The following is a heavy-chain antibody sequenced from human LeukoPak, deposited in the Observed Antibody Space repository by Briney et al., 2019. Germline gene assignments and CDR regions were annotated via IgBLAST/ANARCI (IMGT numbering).Heavy chain of an antibody. D-gene: IGHD2/OR15-2a*01. CDR3: ARGRDFYYGMDV. CDR2: MNPNSGNT. V-gene: IGHV1-8*01. J-gene: IGHJ6*02. Sequence: ASVKVSCKASGYTFTSSDINWVRQATGQGLEWMGWMNPNSGNTGYAQKFQGRVTMTRNTSISTAYMELSSLRSEDTAVYYCARGRDFYYGMDVWGQGTTVTVSS. CDR1: GYTFTSSD.